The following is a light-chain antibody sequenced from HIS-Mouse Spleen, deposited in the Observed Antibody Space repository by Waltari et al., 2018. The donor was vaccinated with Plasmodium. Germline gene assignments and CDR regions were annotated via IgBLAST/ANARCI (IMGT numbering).Light chain of an antibody. CDR3: QVWDSSSDHPV. Sequence: SYVLTQPPSVSVAPGQTARITCGGNNIGSKSVHWYQQKPGQAPVLVVYDDSDRPSGSPERFSGSNSGNRATLTISRVEAGDEADYYCQVWDSSSDHPVFGGGTKLTVL. CDR1: NIGSKS. V-gene: IGLV3-21*02. J-gene: IGLJ2*01. CDR2: DDS.